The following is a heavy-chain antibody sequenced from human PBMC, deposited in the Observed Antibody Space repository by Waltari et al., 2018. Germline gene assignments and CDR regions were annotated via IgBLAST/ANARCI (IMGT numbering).Heavy chain of an antibody. CDR1: GGSISSSSYY. CDR3: ASRPGYYDSSGFLPFDY. V-gene: IGHV4-39*07. Sequence: QLQLQESGPGLVKPSETLSLTCTVSGGSISSSSYYWGWIRQPPGKGLEWIGSSYYSGSTYYNPSLKSRVTISVDTSKNQLSLKLSSVTAADTAVYYCASRPGYYDSSGFLPFDYWGQGTLVTVSS. J-gene: IGHJ4*02. D-gene: IGHD3-22*01. CDR2: SYYSGST.